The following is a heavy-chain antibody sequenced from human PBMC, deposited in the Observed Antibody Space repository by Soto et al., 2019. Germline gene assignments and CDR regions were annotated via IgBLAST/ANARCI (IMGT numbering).Heavy chain of an antibody. D-gene: IGHD6-13*01. CDR1: GFTFSSYA. Sequence: PGGSLRLSCAASGFTFSSYAMHWVRQAPGKGLEWVAVISYDGSNKYYADSVKGRFTISRNNSKNTLYLQMNSLRAEDTAVYYCARDRAAAGTRYYGMDVWGQGTTVTVSS. CDR3: ARDRAAAGTRYYGMDV. CDR2: ISYDGSNK. V-gene: IGHV3-30-3*01. J-gene: IGHJ6*02.